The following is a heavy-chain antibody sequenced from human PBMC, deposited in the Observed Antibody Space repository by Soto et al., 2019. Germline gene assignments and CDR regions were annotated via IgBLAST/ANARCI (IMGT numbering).Heavy chain of an antibody. CDR3: ARDSDITDDDILTGPGGFDY. Sequence: GGSLRLSCAASGFTFSSYSMNWVRQAPGKGLEWVSSISSSSSYIYYADSVKGRFTISRDNAKNSLYLQMNSLRPEDTAVYYCARDSDITDDDILTGPGGFDYWGQGTLVTVSS. CDR1: GFTFSSYS. J-gene: IGHJ4*02. D-gene: IGHD3-9*01. CDR2: ISSSSSYI. V-gene: IGHV3-21*01.